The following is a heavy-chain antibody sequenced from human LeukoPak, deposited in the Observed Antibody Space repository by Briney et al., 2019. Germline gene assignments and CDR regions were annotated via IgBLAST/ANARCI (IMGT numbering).Heavy chain of an antibody. J-gene: IGHJ4*02. CDR3: ARLRLGYCSGGSCYSTRRGFDY. Sequence: SETLSLTCTVSGSSIRTYTHWGWIRPPPGKGLEWIASIHHTGNTYYNPSLESRVTISIDTSKNQFSLKLSSVTAADTAVYYCARLRLGYCSGGSCYSTRRGFDYWGQGTLVTVSS. V-gene: IGHV4-38-2*02. D-gene: IGHD2-15*01. CDR1: GSSIRTYTH. CDR2: IHHTGNT.